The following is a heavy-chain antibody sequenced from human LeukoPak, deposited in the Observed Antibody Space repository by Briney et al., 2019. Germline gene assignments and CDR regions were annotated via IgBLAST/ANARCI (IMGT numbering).Heavy chain of an antibody. V-gene: IGHV3-30*02. CDR1: GFTLSSYG. J-gene: IGHJ6*03. CDR3: AKRGSYYYYMDV. CDR2: IRFDGSNE. D-gene: IGHD3-10*01. Sequence: GGSLRLSCAASGFTLSSYGVHWVRQAPGKGVGWVAFIRFDGSNENYADSVKGRFTISRDTSKNTLYLQMNSLRAEDTAVYYFAKRGSYYYYMDVWGKGTTVTVSS.